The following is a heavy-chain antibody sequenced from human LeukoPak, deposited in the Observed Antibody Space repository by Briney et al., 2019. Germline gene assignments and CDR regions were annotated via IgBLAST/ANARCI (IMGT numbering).Heavy chain of an antibody. V-gene: IGHV4-39*01. J-gene: IGHJ3*02. CDR2: IYYSGST. CDR1: GGSISSSSYY. CDR3: ARRGCSPYDAFDI. D-gene: IGHD5-18*01. Sequence: PSETLSLTCTVSGGSISSSSYYWGWIRQPPGKGLEWIGSIYYSGSTYYNPSLKSRVTISVDTSKNQFSLKLSSVTAADTAVYYCARRGCSPYDAFDIWGQGTMVTVSS.